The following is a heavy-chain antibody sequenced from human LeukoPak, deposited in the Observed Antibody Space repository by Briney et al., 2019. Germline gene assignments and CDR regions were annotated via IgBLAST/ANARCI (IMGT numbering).Heavy chain of an antibody. CDR2: ISYDGSNK. CDR3: AKGLDRGVINFDY. CDR1: GFTFSSYG. D-gene: IGHD3-10*01. V-gene: IGHV3-30*18. J-gene: IGHJ4*02. Sequence: GGSLRPSCAASGFTFSSYGMHWVRQAPGKGLEWVAVISYDGSNKYYADSVKGRFTISRDNSKNTLYLQMNSLRAEDTAVYYCAKGLDRGVINFDYWGQGTLVTVSS.